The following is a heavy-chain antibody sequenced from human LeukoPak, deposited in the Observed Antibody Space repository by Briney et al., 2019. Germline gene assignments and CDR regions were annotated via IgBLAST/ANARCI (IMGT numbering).Heavy chain of an antibody. CDR3: ARPLYSSGWYPPGY. J-gene: IGHJ4*02. D-gene: IGHD6-19*01. V-gene: IGHV4-30-2*01. Sequence: SETLSLTCAVSGGSISSGGYSWSWIRQPPGKGLEWIGYIYHSGSTYYNPSLKSRVTISVDTSKNQFSLKLSSVTAADTAVYYCARPLYSSGWYPPGYWGQGTLVTVSS. CDR1: GGSISSGGYS. CDR2: IYHSGST.